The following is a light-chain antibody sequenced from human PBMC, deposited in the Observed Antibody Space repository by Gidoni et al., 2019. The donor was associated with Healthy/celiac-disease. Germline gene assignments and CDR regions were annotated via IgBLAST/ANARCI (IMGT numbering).Light chain of an antibody. CDR1: SSDVGGYNY. V-gene: IGLV2-14*01. Sequence: QSALTHPASVSGSPGKPITIPCTGTSSDVGGYNYVSWYQQHPGKAPKLMIYDVSNRPSGVSNRFSGAKSGNTAALTISGLQAEDEADYYCSSYTSSSTWVFGGGTKLTVL. CDR3: SSYTSSSTWV. CDR2: DVS. J-gene: IGLJ3*02.